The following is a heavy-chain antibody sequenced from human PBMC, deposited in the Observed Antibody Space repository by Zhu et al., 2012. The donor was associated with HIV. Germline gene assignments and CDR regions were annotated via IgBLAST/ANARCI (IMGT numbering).Heavy chain of an antibody. Sequence: QVQLQESGPGLVKPSETLSLTCAVSGYSISSGYYWGWIRQPPGKGLEWIGSIYHSGSTYYNPSLKSRVTISVDTSKNQFSLKLSSVTAADTAVYYCARQRGGYCSSTSCWLDAFDIWGQGTMVTVSS. J-gene: IGHJ3*02. V-gene: IGHV4-38-2*01. CDR3: ARQRGGYCSSTSCWLDAFDI. D-gene: IGHD2-2*01. CDR1: GYSISSGYY. CDR2: IYHSGST.